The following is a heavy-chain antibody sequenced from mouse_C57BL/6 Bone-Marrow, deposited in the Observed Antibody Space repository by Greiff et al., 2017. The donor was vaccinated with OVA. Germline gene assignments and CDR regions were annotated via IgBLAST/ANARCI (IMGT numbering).Heavy chain of an antibody. CDR2: ISYDGSN. Sequence: ESGPGLVKPSQSLSLTCSVTGYSITSGYYWNWIRQFPGHILEWMGYISYDGSNNYNPSLKNRITITRDTSKNQFFMTLHSVTTEYTSTYYGARWNYSYFDYWGQGTTLTVSS. CDR3: ARWNYSYFDY. V-gene: IGHV3-6*01. CDR1: GYSITSGYY. J-gene: IGHJ2*01. D-gene: IGHD2-12*01.